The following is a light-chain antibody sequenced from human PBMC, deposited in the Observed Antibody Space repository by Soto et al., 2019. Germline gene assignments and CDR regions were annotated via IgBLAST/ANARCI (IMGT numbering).Light chain of an antibody. Sequence: DIEMNQSASSLCASVGDRVTITCRASQTISSWLAWYQQKPGKAPNLLIYDASTLERGVPSRFSGTGSGTEITLTIDRLQPDDFATYYCQQYHTSSITFGQGTRLEIK. CDR1: QTISSW. CDR3: QQYHTSSIT. CDR2: DAS. V-gene: IGKV1-5*01. J-gene: IGKJ5*01.